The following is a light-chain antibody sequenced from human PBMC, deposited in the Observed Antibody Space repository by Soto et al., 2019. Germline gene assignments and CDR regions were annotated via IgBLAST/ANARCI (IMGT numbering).Light chain of an antibody. CDR2: DVS. V-gene: IGLV2-14*01. Sequence: QSALTLPASVSGSPGQSITIACTGTSSDVGGYNYVSWYQQHPGKAPKLMIYDVSNRPSGVSNRFSGSKSGNTASLTISGLQAEDEADYYCSSYTSSSIPYVFGTGTKLTVL. J-gene: IGLJ1*01. CDR1: SSDVGGYNY. CDR3: SSYTSSSIPYV.